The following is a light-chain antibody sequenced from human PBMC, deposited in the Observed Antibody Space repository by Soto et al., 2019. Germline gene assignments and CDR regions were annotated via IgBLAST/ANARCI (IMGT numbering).Light chain of an antibody. V-gene: IGKV3-15*01. CDR3: QQYNDWPRT. Sequence: EIVLTQSPGTLSLSPGEGATVSCRVSQSINSKSLVWYQRKFGQAPRLLIYGASTRATDIPVRFSGSGSGTEFTLTISSLQSEDFAVYYCQQYNDWPRTFGQGTKVDIK. CDR1: QSINSKS. CDR2: GAS. J-gene: IGKJ1*01.